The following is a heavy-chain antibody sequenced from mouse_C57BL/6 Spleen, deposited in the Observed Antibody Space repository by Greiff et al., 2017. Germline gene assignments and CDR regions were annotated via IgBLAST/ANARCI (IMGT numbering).Heavy chain of an antibody. D-gene: IGHD2-2*01. Sequence: VQLQQSGAELVRPGASVTLSCKASGYTFTDYEMHWVKQTPVHGLEWIGAIDPETGGTAYNQKFKGKAILTADKSSSTAYMELRSLTSEDSAVYYCRVYYGYDGYAMDYWGQGTSVTVSS. CDR2: IDPETGGT. V-gene: IGHV1-15*01. CDR3: RVYYGYDGYAMDY. CDR1: GYTFTDYE. J-gene: IGHJ4*01.